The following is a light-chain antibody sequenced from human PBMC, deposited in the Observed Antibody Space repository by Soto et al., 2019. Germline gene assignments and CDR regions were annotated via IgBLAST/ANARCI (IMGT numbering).Light chain of an antibody. Sequence: DIQMTQSPSTLSGSVGDRVTITCRASQTISSWLAWYQQKPGKAPKLLIYKASTLKSGVPPRFSGSGSGTDFTLAISSLQPEDSATYYCLQDINYPWTFGQGTK. CDR3: LQDINYPWT. CDR1: QTISSW. J-gene: IGKJ1*01. CDR2: KAS. V-gene: IGKV1-5*03.